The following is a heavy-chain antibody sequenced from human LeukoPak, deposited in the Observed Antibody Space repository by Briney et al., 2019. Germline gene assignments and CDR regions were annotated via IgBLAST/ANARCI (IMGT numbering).Heavy chain of an antibody. CDR2: IYYSGST. CDR3: ARVKDYYYDSSGYPLIAFDI. D-gene: IGHD3-22*01. J-gene: IGHJ3*02. V-gene: IGHV4-31*03. CDR1: GGSISSGGYY. Sequence: PSQTLSLTCTVSGGSISSGGYYWSWIRQHPGKGLEWIGYIYYSGSTYYNPSLKSRVTISVDTSKNQFSLKLSSVTAADTAVYYGARVKDYYYDSSGYPLIAFDIWGQGTMVTVSS.